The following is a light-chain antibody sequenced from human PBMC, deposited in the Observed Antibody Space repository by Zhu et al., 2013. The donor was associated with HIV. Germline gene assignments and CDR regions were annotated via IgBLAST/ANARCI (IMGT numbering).Light chain of an antibody. CDR1: QNINAK. Sequence: EILMTQSPATLSVSPGERVSLSCRASQNINAKLAWYQQKPGQAPRLLIYAASTRATGVPARFSGSGSGTDFTLTISRLEPEDFAVYYCQQYGRSCSFGQGTKLEIK. CDR3: QQYGRSCS. V-gene: IGKV3-15*01. J-gene: IGKJ2*04. CDR2: AAS.